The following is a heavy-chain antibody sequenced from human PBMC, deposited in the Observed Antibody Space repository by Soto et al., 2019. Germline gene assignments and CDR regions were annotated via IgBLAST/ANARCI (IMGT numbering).Heavy chain of an antibody. D-gene: IGHD3-10*01. CDR2: IYSGGST. J-gene: IGHJ5*02. Sequence: EVQLVESGGGLIQPGGSLRLSCAASGLTVSSNYMTWVRQAPGKGLEWVSVIYSGGSTYYADSVKGRFTISRDNSKNTLYLQMNSLRADDTAVYYCARASMVRGIIGWFDPWGQGTLVTVSS. V-gene: IGHV3-66*03. CDR1: GLTVSSNY. CDR3: ARASMVRGIIGWFDP.